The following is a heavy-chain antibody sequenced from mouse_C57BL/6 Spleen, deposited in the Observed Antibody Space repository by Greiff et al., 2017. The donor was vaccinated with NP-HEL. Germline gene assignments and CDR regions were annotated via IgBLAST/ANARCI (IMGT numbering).Heavy chain of an antibody. J-gene: IGHJ4*01. CDR1: GFTFSSYA. CDR2: ISDGGSYT. V-gene: IGHV5-4*01. CDR3: AREGWSLYAMDY. D-gene: IGHD2-3*01. Sequence: EVKLVESGGGLVKPGGSLKLSCAASGFTFSSYAMSWVRQTPEKRLAWFATISDGGSYTDSPVNVKGRFTISRDNAKNNLYLQMSHLKSEDTAMYYCAREGWSLYAMDYWGQGTSVTVSS.